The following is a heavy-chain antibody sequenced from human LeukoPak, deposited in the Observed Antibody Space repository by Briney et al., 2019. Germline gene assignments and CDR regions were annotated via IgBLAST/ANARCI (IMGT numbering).Heavy chain of an antibody. Sequence: SGGSLRLSCAASGFTVSSNYMSWVCQAPGKGLEWVSVIYSGGSTYYADSVKGRFTISRDNSKNTLYLQMNSLRAEDTAVYYCARDSPNDYGDPRGYFDYWGQGTLVTVSS. CDR3: ARDSPNDYGDPRGYFDY. CDR2: IYSGGST. V-gene: IGHV3-53*01. D-gene: IGHD4-17*01. J-gene: IGHJ4*02. CDR1: GFTVSSNY.